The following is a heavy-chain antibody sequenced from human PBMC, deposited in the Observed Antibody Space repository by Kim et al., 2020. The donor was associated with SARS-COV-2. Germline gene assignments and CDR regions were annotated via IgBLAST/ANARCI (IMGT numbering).Heavy chain of an antibody. Sequence: SETLSLTCTVSGGSISSHYWSWIRQPPGKGLEWIGYIYYSGSTNYNPSLKSRVTISLNTSKNHFSLKLSSMTAADTAVVYCSTDLSQVLGLGPNWHFDL. V-gene: IGHV4-59*11. D-gene: IGHD7-27*01. CDR3: STDLSQVLGLGPNWHFDL. CDR1: GGSISSHY. CDR2: IYYSGST. J-gene: IGHJ2*01.